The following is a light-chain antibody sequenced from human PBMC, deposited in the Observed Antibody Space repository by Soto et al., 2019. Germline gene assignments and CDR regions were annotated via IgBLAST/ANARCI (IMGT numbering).Light chain of an antibody. Sequence: QSALTQPASVSGSPGQSITISCTGTSSDVGGYNYVSWYQQHPGKAPKLMIFEVSNRPSGVSNRFSGSKSGNTASLTISGLQTEDEADYYCSSYTISGTRVFGTGTKVTVL. V-gene: IGLV2-14*01. CDR2: EVS. CDR1: SSDVGGYNY. J-gene: IGLJ1*01. CDR3: SSYTISGTRV.